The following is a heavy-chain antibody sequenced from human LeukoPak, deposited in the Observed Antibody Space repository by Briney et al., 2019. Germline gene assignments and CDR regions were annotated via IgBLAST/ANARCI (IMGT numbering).Heavy chain of an antibody. J-gene: IGHJ4*02. CDR2: IYYSGST. Sequence: SETLSLTCTVSGGSISSYYWSWIRQPPGKGLEWIGYIYYSGSTNYSPSLKSRVTISVDTSKNQFSLKLSSVTAADTAVYYCARHDGDSSGYSPVDYWGQGTLVTVSS. CDR3: ARHDGDSSGYSPVDY. CDR1: GGSISSYY. D-gene: IGHD3-22*01. V-gene: IGHV4-59*08.